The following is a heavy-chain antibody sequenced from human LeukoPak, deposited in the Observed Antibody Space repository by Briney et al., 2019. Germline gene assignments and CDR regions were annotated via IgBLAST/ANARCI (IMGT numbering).Heavy chain of an antibody. D-gene: IGHD1-26*01. CDR2: IYSSGTT. CDR3: AREGGSYRFFDY. J-gene: IGHJ4*02. V-gene: IGHV4-59*01. Sequence: PSETLSLTCLVSGGSMSRSFWNWVRQSPGKELEWIGYIYSSGTTDYNPSLKSRVTMSIDPSENHFSLRLGSVTAADTAVYYCAREGGSYRFFDYWGQGTLVTVSS. CDR1: GGSMSRSF.